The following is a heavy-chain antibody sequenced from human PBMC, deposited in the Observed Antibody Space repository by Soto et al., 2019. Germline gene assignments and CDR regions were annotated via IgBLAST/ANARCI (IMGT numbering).Heavy chain of an antibody. J-gene: IGHJ4*02. V-gene: IGHV1-18*01. CDR3: ALGHYFDY. CDR2: ISPFSGDT. CDR1: GYTFVTYG. D-gene: IGHD3-10*01. Sequence: QVQLVQSGAEVKKPGASVTVYCKASGYTFVTYGIAWVRQAPGQGLEWIGWISPFSGDTSYAQKFQGRVTMTTDTSTSTAYMELRTMTSDDTAVYYCALGHYFDYWGQGTLVTVSS.